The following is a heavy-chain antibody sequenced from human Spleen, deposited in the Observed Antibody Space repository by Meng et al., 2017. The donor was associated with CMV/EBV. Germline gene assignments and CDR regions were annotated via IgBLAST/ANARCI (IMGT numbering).Heavy chain of an antibody. CDR1: GYTFTSYD. CDR3: ARTPGYCSSSSCYYYGMDV. CDR2: MNPNSGNT. D-gene: IGHD2-2*01. Sequence: ASVKVSCKASGYTFTSYDINWVRQATGQGLEWMGWMNPNSGNTGYAQKFQGRVTMTRNTSISTAYMELSSLRSEDTAVYYCARTPGYCSSSSCYYYGMDVWGQGTTVTGSS. J-gene: IGHJ6*02. V-gene: IGHV1-8*01.